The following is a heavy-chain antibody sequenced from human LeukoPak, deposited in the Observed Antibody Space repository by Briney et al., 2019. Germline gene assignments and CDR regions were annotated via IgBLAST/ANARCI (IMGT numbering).Heavy chain of an antibody. J-gene: IGHJ4*01. D-gene: IGHD3-16*02. Sequence: GGSLRLSCAASGFTFSDYYMSWIRQAPGKGLEWVSYISSSGSTIYYADSVKGRFTISRDNAKNSLYLQMNSLRAEDAAFYYCAKLLRDVIIYDFWGHGTLVTVSS. V-gene: IGHV3-11*04. CDR2: ISSSGSTI. CDR1: GFTFSDYY. CDR3: AKLLRDVIIYDF.